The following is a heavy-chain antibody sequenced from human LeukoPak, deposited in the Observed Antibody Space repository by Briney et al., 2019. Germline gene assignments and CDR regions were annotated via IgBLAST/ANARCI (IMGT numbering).Heavy chain of an antibody. J-gene: IGHJ6*02. V-gene: IGHV1-18*01. CDR2: ISAYNGNT. CDR1: GYTFTSYG. Sequence: ASVKVSCKASGYTFTSYGISWVRQAPGQGLEWMGWISAYNGNTNSAQKLQGRVTMTTDTSTSTAYMELRSLRSDDTAVYYCARVKTPPYYDFWSGCMDVWGQGTTVTVSS. CDR3: ARVKTPPYYDFWSGCMDV. D-gene: IGHD3-3*01.